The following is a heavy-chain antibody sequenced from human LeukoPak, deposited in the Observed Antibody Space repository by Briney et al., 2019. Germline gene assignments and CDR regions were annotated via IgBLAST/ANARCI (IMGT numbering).Heavy chain of an antibody. V-gene: IGHV3-23*01. CDR2: ISGSGGST. J-gene: IGHJ4*02. Sequence: PGGSLRLSCAASGFTFSSYAMNWVRQAPGKGLEWVSSISGSGGSTYYADSVKGRFTISRDNSKNTLYLQMNSLRAEDTAVYYCARGQGSLYDHWGQGTLVTVSS. CDR3: ARGQGSLYDH. CDR1: GFTFSSYA. D-gene: IGHD3-10*01.